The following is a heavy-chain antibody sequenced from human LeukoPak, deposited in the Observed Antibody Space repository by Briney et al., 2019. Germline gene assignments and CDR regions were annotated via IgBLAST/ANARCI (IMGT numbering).Heavy chain of an antibody. V-gene: IGHV3-13*01. J-gene: IGHJ3*02. CDR1: GFTVSSYD. CDR3: ARRKYDSDGFDI. CDR2: IGTAGDT. D-gene: IGHD1-14*01. Sequence: GGSLRLSCAASGFTVSSYDMHWVRQGIGKGLEWVSAIGTAGDTYYLGSVKGRFTISRENAKNSLYLQMNSLRAGDTAVYYCARRKYDSDGFDIWGQGTMVTVSS.